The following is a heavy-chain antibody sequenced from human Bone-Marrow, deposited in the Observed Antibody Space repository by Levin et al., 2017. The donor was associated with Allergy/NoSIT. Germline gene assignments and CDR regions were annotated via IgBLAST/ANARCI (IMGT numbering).Heavy chain of an antibody. J-gene: IGHJ4*02. Sequence: SQTLSLTCTVSGGSLSTYFWSWIRQPPGKGLEWIAYISYSGTTNYNPSPKSRVTISVDMSKTQFSLNLRSVTAADTAVYHCARSGEFGDYGFDYWSQGSLVPVSS. CDR1: GGSLSTYF. CDR3: ARSGEFGDYGFDY. V-gene: IGHV4-59*12. D-gene: IGHD4-17*01. CDR2: ISYSGTT.